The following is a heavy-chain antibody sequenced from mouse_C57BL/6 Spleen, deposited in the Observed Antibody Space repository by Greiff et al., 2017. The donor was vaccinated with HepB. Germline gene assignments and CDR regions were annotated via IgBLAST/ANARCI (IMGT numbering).Heavy chain of an antibody. J-gene: IGHJ2*01. CDR1: GYTFTSYW. CDR3: ARAGLLSYFDY. V-gene: IGHV1-64*01. D-gene: IGHD2-3*01. Sequence: QVQLQQPGAELVKPGASVKLSCKASGYTFTSYWMHWVKQRPGQGLEWIGMIHPNSGSTNYNEKFKSKATLTVDKSSSTAYMQLSSLTSEDSAVYYCARAGLLSYFDYWGQGTTLTVSS. CDR2: IHPNSGST.